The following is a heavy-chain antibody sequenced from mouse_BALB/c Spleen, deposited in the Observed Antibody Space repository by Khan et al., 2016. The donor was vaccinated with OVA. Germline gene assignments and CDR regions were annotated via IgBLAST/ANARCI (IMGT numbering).Heavy chain of an antibody. CDR3: TRHGYVAWVTY. Sequence: VQLKQSGPELMKPGASVKISCKASGYSFTSYYIHWVMQSHGKSLEWLGYIDPFSGGTTYNQKFKGKATLTVDKSSSTAYIHLSRLTSEDSAVYYCTRHGYVAWVTYWGQGTLVTVSA. CDR2: IDPFSGGT. V-gene: IGHV1S135*01. CDR1: GYSFTSYY. D-gene: IGHD2-2*01. J-gene: IGHJ3*01.